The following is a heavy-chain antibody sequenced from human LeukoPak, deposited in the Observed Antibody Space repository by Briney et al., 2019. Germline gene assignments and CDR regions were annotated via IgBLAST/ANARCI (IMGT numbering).Heavy chain of an antibody. CDR2: ISYDGITT. V-gene: IGHV3-64*01. CDR1: GFTFTSHA. J-gene: IGHJ4*02. CDR3: ARGQGMPPDYFDY. Sequence: GGSLRLSCTASGFTFTSHAFHWVRQAPGKGLEYVSTISYDGITTFYANSEKCRVTISRDDSENTVYLQMDNLRADDLAIYYCARGQGMPPDYFDYWGQGALVTVSS. D-gene: IGHD2-2*01.